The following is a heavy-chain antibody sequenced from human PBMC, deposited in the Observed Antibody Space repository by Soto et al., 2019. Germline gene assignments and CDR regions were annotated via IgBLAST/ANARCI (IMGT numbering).Heavy chain of an antibody. J-gene: IGHJ6*03. CDR2: INSDGSST. CDR1: GFTFSSDW. CDR3: ARVGCTNGVCYYYYMDV. Sequence: GGSLRLSCAASGFTFSSDWMHWVRQAPGKGLVWVSRINSDGSSTSYGDSVKVRFTISRDNAKNTLYLQMNSLRAEDTAVYYCARVGCTNGVCYYYYMDVWGKGTTVTVSS. D-gene: IGHD2-8*01. V-gene: IGHV3-74*01.